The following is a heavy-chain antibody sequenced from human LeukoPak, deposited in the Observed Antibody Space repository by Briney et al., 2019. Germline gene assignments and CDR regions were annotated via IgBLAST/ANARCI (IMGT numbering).Heavy chain of an antibody. V-gene: IGHV3-49*04. CDR1: GFTFGGSA. CDR3: TRALRWYTDAFDI. D-gene: IGHD4-23*01. J-gene: IGHJ3*02. CDR2: IGGKAYGGTT. Sequence: GGSLRLSCTASGFTFGGSAMSWVRQAPGKGLEWVSFIGGKAYGGTTQYAASVRGRFIISKDESKSVAYLQMNSLKTEDTAVYYCTRALRWYTDAFDIWGQGTMVIVSS.